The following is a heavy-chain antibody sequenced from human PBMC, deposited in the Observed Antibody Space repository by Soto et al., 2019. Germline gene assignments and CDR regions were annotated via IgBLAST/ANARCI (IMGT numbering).Heavy chain of an antibody. CDR3: FRGSVTSHTFDY. D-gene: IGHD3-16*01. J-gene: IGHJ4*02. Sequence: GESLKISCKASGYIIKNYWIRWVRQMPGQGLESMGVIFPDDSDTSYSPSFQGQVTISVDKSISTAYVHWTSLKASDSAVYYCFRGSVTSHTFDYWGQGTLVTVSS. CDR2: IFPDDSDT. CDR1: GYIIKNYW. V-gene: IGHV5-51*01.